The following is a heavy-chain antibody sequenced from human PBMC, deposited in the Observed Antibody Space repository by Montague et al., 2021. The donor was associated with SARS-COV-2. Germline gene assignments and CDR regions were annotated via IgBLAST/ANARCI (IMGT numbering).Heavy chain of an antibody. CDR1: GFTFSSYA. D-gene: IGHD3-10*01. J-gene: IGHJ3*02. CDR2: ISYDGSNK. CDR3: ARAAQKQYVLLWFGELLHDAFDI. Sequence: SLRLSCAASGFTFSSYAMHWVRQAPGKGLEWVAVISYDGSNKYYADSVKGRFTISIDNSKNTLYLQMNSLRAEDTAVYYCARAAQKQYVLLWFGELLHDAFDIWGQGTMVTVSS. V-gene: IGHV3-30-3*01.